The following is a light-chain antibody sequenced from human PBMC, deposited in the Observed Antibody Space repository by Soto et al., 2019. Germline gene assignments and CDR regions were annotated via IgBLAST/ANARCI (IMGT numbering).Light chain of an antibody. J-gene: IGLJ1*01. CDR1: SSDVGGYNY. CDR2: DVN. Sequence: QSALTQPPSASGSPGQSVTISCTGTSSDVGGYNYVSWYQQHPGKAPKVLIYDVNKRPSGVPDRFSGSKSGNTASLTGSGLPAEDEADYYCSSPAGGNHPFVFGTGTKLTVL. CDR3: SSPAGGNHPFV. V-gene: IGLV2-8*01.